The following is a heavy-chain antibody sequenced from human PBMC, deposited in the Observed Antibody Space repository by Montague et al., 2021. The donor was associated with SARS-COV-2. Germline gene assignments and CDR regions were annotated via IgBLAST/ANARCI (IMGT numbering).Heavy chain of an antibody. CDR3: AKGYYYDTSGYLHSFDY. CDR1: GFTFRSYD. Sequence: SLRLSCAASGFTFRSYDMSWIRQAPGKGLEWVSGITGSSGSTYYADSVKGRFTISRDNSKNTLYLQMNSLRAEDTAVYYCAKGYYYDTSGYLHSFDYWGQGTLVTLSS. D-gene: IGHD3-22*01. V-gene: IGHV3-23*01. CDR2: ITGSSGST. J-gene: IGHJ4*02.